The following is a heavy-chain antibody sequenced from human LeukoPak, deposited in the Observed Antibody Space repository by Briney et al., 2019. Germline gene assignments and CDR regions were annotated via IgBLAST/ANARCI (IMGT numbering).Heavy chain of an antibody. CDR2: IYHSGST. D-gene: IGHD3-3*01. CDR1: GGSISSSNW. Sequence: SETLSLTCAVSGGSISSSNWWSWVRQPPGKGLEWIGEIYHSGSTNYNPSLKSRVTISVDKSKNQFSLKLSSVTAADTAVYYCARVGPAIFGVVTQFDYWGQGTLVIVSS. CDR3: ARVGPAIFGVVTQFDY. J-gene: IGHJ4*02. V-gene: IGHV4-4*02.